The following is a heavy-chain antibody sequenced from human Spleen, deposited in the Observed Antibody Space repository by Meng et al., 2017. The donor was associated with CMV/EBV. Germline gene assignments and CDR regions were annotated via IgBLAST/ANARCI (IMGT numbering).Heavy chain of an antibody. D-gene: IGHD2-21*01. CDR1: GYTFTGYY. Sequence: ASVKVSCKASGYTFTGYYMHWVRQAPGQGLEWMGWINPNSGATNYAQKFQGRVTMTRDTSINTAYMEVTRLRSDDTAVYYCARELVGVIAIRTFYYYGMDVWGQGTTVTVSS. CDR3: ARELVGVIAIRTFYYYGMDV. CDR2: INPNSGAT. V-gene: IGHV1-2*02. J-gene: IGHJ6*02.